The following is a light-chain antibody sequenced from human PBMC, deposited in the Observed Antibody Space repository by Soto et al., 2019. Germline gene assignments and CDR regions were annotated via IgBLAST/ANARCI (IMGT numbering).Light chain of an antibody. CDR1: QSVSSY. Sequence: EIVLTQSPATLSLSPGERATLSCRASQSVSSYLAWYQQKPGQAPRLLIYDASHSPTGIPARFSGSWSGTDFTLTISSLEPEDVAVYYCQQRSNWPSYTFGQGTKLEIK. V-gene: IGKV3-11*01. J-gene: IGKJ2*01. CDR2: DAS. CDR3: QQRSNWPSYT.